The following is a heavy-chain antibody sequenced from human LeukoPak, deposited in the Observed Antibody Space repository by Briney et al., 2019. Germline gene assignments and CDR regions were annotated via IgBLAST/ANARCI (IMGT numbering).Heavy chain of an antibody. V-gene: IGHV4-59*01. CDR3: ARAHGDPGWYWYFDL. D-gene: IGHD4-17*01. Sequence: PSETLSLTCTGSGGSISSYYWSWIRQPPGKGLEWIRYIYYSGSTNYNPSLKSRVTISVDTSKNQFSLKLSSVTAADTAVYYCARAHGDPGWYWYFDLWGRGTLVTVSS. CDR2: IYYSGST. CDR1: GGSISSYY. J-gene: IGHJ2*01.